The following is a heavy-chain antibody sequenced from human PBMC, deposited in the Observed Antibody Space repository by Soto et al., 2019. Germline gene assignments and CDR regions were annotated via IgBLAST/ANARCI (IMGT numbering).Heavy chain of an antibody. V-gene: IGHV3-30-3*01. CDR3: ARDQLTDRYNYDYFDY. CDR1: GFTFSIYA. CDR2: ISYDGSKK. Sequence: QVHLVESGGGVVQPGRSLRLSCEASGFTFSIYAIHWVGQAPGKGREWVAVISYDGSKKYYADSVQGRFTISSDNSKNTLYLQINSLRAEDTAVYYCARDQLTDRYNYDYFDYWGQGTLVTLSS. J-gene: IGHJ4*02. D-gene: IGHD5-12*01.